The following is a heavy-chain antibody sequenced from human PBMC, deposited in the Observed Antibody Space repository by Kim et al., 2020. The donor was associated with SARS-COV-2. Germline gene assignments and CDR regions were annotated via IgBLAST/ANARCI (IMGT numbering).Heavy chain of an antibody. Sequence: SETLSLTCTVSGGYISSSSYYWGCIRQPTGKWLEWIGSVYDSGRTYDNPSRKSGVTISVDTFKNQYSIKLRSVTAADTAAYYSVSYVQ. CDR2: VYDSGRT. CDR1: GGYISSSSYY. J-gene: IGHJ1*01. CDR3: VSYVQ. V-gene: IGHV4-39*01.